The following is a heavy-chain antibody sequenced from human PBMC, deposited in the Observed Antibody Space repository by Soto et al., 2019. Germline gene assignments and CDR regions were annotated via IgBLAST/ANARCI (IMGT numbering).Heavy chain of an antibody. V-gene: IGHV5-51*01. CDR1: GYSFTTYW. D-gene: IGHD1-1*01. J-gene: IGHJ4*01. CDR2: IYPGDSDT. Sequence: GESLKISCNGSGYSFTTYWIAWVRQMPGKGLEWVGIIYPGDSDTRYSPSFEGHVTISVDKSISTAFLQWNSLKASDNAIYYCARNSTSATKDYWGQGTLVTVSS. CDR3: ARNSTSATKDY.